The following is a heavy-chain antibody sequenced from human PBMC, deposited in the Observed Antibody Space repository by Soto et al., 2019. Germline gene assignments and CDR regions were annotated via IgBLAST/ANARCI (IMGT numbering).Heavy chain of an antibody. Sequence: SETLSLTCTVSGASLSSGGYYWNWIRHHPGKGLEWIGHTYDTGSTSYNPSLKSRFTISLDTSKNLFSLKLTSVTAADTAVYYCATDGGTYSFDSWGQGTLVTVSS. J-gene: IGHJ4*02. CDR2: TYDTGST. V-gene: IGHV4-31*03. CDR3: ATDGGTYSFDS. CDR1: GASLSSGGYY. D-gene: IGHD1-26*01.